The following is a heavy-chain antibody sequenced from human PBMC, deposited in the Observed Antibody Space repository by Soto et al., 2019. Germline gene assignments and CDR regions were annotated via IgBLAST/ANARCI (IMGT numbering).Heavy chain of an antibody. J-gene: IGHJ6*02. D-gene: IGHD3-10*01. CDR3: ARGTMVRGVRPYYYYGMDV. CDR2: IIPIFGTA. CDR1: GGTFSSYA. V-gene: IGHV1-69*13. Sequence: SVKVSCKASGGTFSSYAIIWVRQAPGQGLEWMGGIIPIFGTANYAQKFQGRVTITADESTSTAYMELSSLRSEDMAVYYCARGTMVRGVRPYYYYGMDVWGQGTTVTVSS.